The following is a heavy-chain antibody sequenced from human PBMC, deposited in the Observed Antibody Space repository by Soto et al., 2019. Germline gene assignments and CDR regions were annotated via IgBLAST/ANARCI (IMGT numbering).Heavy chain of an antibody. Sequence: HPWGSLRLSCAASGFTFSSYGMHWVRQAPGKGLEWVAVISYDGSNKYYADSVKGRFTISRDNSKNTLYLQMNSLRAEDTAVYYCAKDGVVVAASPGPIYYYYMAAWGKGTTVTVS. J-gene: IGHJ6*03. D-gene: IGHD2-15*01. CDR1: GFTFSSYG. CDR2: ISYDGSNK. CDR3: AKDGVVVAASPGPIYYYYMAA. V-gene: IGHV3-30*18.